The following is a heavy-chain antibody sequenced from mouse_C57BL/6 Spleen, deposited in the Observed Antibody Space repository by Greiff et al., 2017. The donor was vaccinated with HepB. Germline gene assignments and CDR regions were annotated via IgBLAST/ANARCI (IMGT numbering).Heavy chain of an antibody. D-gene: IGHD2-5*01. CDR1: GYTFTSYW. Sequence: VQLQQPGAELVKPGASVKLSCKASGYTFTSYWMHWVKQRPGQGLEWIGMIHPNSGSTNYNEKFKSKATLTVDKSSSTAYMQLSSLTSEDSAVYYCARMPSYYSNYRDDYYAMDYWGQGTSVTVSS. CDR3: ARMPSYYSNYRDDYYAMDY. J-gene: IGHJ4*01. V-gene: IGHV1-64*01. CDR2: IHPNSGST.